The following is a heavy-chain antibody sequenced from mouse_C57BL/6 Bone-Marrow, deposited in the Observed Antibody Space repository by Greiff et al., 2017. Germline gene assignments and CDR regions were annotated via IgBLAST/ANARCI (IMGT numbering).Heavy chain of an antibody. V-gene: IGHV5-9-1*02. CDR1: GFTFSSYA. CDR3: TRAIYYEGYYFDY. D-gene: IGHD2-4*01. CDR2: ISSGGDYI. J-gene: IGHJ2*01. Sequence: EVQGVESGEGLVKPGGSLKLSCAASGFTFSSYAMSWVRQTPEKRLEWVAYISSGGDYIYYADTVKGRVTISRDKARNTLYLQMSGLKSEYTAMYYCTRAIYYEGYYFDYWGQGTTLTVSS.